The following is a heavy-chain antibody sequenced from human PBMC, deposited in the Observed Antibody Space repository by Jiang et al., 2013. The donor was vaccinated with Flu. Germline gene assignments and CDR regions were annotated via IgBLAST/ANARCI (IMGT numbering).Heavy chain of an antibody. CDR2: IRDKANSYAT. CDR1: GFTFSGSA. Sequence: VESGGGLVQPGGSLKLSCAASGFTFSGSAMHWVRQASGKGLEWVGRIRDKANSYATAYGASVKGRFTISRDDSKNTAYLQMNSLKTEDTAVYYCTATYGDLWGYWGQGTLVTVSS. V-gene: IGHV3-73*01. CDR3: TATYGDLWGY. J-gene: IGHJ4*02. D-gene: IGHD4-17*01.